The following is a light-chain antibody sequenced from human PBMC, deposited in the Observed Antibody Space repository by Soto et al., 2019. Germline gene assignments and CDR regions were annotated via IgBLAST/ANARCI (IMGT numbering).Light chain of an antibody. V-gene: IGKV1-5*01. CDR3: QQYKSYAT. CDR2: DAS. J-gene: IGKJ1*01. CDR1: QSLNTR. Sequence: DIQLAQYPSTLSASVGDRVTLTCRASQSLNTRLAWYQQRPGKAPKRLIYDASTLESGVPSRFSGGGSGTESTLTINILQPDDLATYICQQYKSYATFGRGTKVDIK.